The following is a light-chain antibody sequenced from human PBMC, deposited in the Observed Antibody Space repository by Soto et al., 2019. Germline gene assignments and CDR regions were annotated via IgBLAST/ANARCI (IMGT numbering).Light chain of an antibody. V-gene: IGKV3-20*01. J-gene: IGKJ2*01. CDR1: RSFASSY. Sequence: DMVLTQSPGTLSLSPGERATLSCRASRSFASSYLGWYQQKPGQAPRLLLYAASKRATGIPDGFSGSGSGTDFTLTXNRLXPEXSXVYXXXQXXXSPPYTFGQGTKVEI. CDR2: AAS. CDR3: XQXXXSPPYT.